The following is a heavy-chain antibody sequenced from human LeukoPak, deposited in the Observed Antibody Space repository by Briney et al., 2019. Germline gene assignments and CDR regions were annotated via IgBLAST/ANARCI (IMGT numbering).Heavy chain of an antibody. D-gene: IGHD1-26*01. CDR2: INHSGST. CDR1: GRSLSGYY. J-gene: IGHJ4*02. Sequence: SQTLSLTSAVYGRSLSGYYWSWIRQPPGKGREWIGEINHSGSTNYNPSLKSRVTITVDTSKDQFSLKLSAVAAADTAVYYCGREGGSYGFDYWGEGTLVTVSS. CDR3: GREGGSYGFDY. V-gene: IGHV4-34*01.